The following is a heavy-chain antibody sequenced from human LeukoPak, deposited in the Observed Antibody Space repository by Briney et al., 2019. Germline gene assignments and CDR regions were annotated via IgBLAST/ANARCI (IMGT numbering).Heavy chain of an antibody. CDR3: GRQVIIVVDPSFDY. V-gene: IGHV4-38-2*01. CDR1: GYSISSGYY. D-gene: IGHD3-22*01. CDR2: IYHSGST. Sequence: PSETLSLTCAVSGYSISSGYYWGWIRQPPGKGLEWIGSIYHSGSTYYNPSLKSRVTISVDTSKNQFSLKLSSVTAADTAVYYCGRQVIIVVDPSFDYWGKGPLVTVSS. J-gene: IGHJ4*02.